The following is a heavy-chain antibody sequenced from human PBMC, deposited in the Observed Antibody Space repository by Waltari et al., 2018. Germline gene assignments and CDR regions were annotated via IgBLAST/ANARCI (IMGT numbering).Heavy chain of an antibody. V-gene: IGHV3-15*07. CDR1: GFPFSQAW. Sequence: EVQLVESGGHLVKPGGSLRLSCVASGFPFSQAWMNWVRQVPGKGLEWVGRIKRQTDGETADYGAPVKGKFTISRDDSKNTLFLQINSLTTEDTGVYYCTTDRYIRGDFWGQGTRVTVSS. CDR2: IKRQTDGETA. D-gene: IGHD3-3*02. CDR3: TTDRYIRGDF. J-gene: IGHJ4*02.